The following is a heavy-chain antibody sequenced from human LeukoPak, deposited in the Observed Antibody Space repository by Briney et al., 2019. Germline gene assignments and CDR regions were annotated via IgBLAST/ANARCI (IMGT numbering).Heavy chain of an antibody. CDR2: IIPIFGTA. V-gene: IGHV1-69*05. CDR1: GGTFSSYA. D-gene: IGHD6-19*01. J-gene: IGHJ5*02. Sequence: SVKVSCKASGGTFSSYAISWVRQAPGQGLEWMGGIIPIFGTANYAQKFQGRVTIITDESTSTAYMELSSLRSEDTAVYYCARDQYSSGWNWFDPWGQGTLVTVSS. CDR3: ARDQYSSGWNWFDP.